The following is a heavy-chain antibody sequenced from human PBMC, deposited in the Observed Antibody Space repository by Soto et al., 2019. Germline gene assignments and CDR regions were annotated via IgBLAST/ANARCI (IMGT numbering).Heavy chain of an antibody. Sequence: XPVKVACKASGYPFTSYGIIWVRQAPGQGLEWMGWISAYNGNTNYAQKLQGRVTMTTDTSTSTAYMELRSLRSDDTAVYYCARGGIVVVPAAYNWFDPWGQGTLVTVSS. D-gene: IGHD2-2*01. CDR1: GYPFTSYG. CDR2: ISAYNGNT. CDR3: ARGGIVVVPAAYNWFDP. V-gene: IGHV1-18*04. J-gene: IGHJ5*02.